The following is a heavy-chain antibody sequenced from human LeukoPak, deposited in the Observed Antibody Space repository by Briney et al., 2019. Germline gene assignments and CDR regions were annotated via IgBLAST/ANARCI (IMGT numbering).Heavy chain of an antibody. CDR1: GFTFSSYW. CDR2: IKQDGSEK. Sequence: PGGSLRLSCAASGFTFSSYWMSWVRRAPGKGLEWVANIKQDGSEKYYVDSVKGRFTISRDNAKNSLYLQMNSLRAEDTAVYYCARDVAGGVGYMDVWGKGTTVTVSS. D-gene: IGHD6-19*01. J-gene: IGHJ6*03. CDR3: ARDVAGGVGYMDV. V-gene: IGHV3-7*01.